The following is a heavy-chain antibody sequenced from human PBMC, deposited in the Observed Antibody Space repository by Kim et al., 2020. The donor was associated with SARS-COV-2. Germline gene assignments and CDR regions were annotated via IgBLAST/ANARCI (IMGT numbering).Heavy chain of an antibody. V-gene: IGHV4-59*09. Sequence: SINYNPSLKSRVTISVDTSKNQFALELSAVTAADTAVYYCARGLHSSSGYWGQGTLVTVSS. D-gene: IGHD6-13*01. CDR2: SI. J-gene: IGHJ4*02. CDR3: ARGLHSSSGY.